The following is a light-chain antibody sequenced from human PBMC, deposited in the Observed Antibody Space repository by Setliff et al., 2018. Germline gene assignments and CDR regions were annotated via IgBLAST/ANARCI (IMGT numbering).Light chain of an antibody. CDR1: NIGGKT. Sequence: ELTQPPSVSVAPGKAAIITCGGSNIGGKTVHWYQQKPGQAPLLVMYNNDDRPSGIPERFAGSNSGNTATLTIRWAEAGDEADYYCQVWDISTDHVGFGGGT. CDR3: QVWDISTDHVG. V-gene: IGLV3-21*04. J-gene: IGLJ2*01. CDR2: NND.